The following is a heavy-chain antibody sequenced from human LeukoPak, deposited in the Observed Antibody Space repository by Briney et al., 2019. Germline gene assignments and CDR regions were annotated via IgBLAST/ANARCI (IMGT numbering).Heavy chain of an antibody. D-gene: IGHD4-17*01. V-gene: IGHV3-74*03. CDR1: GFTFSSYW. CDR2: INTDGSST. J-gene: IGHJ3*01. CDR3: SLGARDYDDAFDL. Sequence: PGGSLRLSCAASGFTFSSYWMHWVRQAPGKGLVWVSRINTDGSSTTYADSVKGRFTISRDTATNTLYLQLNILRADDTAIYYCSLGARDYDDAFDLWGQGTLVTVSS.